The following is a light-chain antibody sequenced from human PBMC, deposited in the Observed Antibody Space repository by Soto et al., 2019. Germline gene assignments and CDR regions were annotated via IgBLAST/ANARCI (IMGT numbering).Light chain of an antibody. CDR1: SSDIGGYHY. V-gene: IGLV2-14*01. CDR2: DVI. J-gene: IGLJ2*01. CDR3: ISYTSSSAYVI. Sequence: QSAMTQLDSVSGSPGQSFTISCTGSSSDIGGYHYVSWYQQHTGKAPKLMIYDVISRPSGVSNRFSASKSGNTASLTISGLQAEDEADYYCISYTSSSAYVIFGGGTTVNVL.